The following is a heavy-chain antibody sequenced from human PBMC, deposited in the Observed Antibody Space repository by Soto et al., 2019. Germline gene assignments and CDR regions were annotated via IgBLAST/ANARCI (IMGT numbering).Heavy chain of an antibody. CDR2: ISGSGGST. V-gene: IGHV3-23*01. CDR3: AKGSPYSASYREDGFDI. Sequence: HPVGSLRLSCEASGFTFSCYAMSWVRQAPGRGLEWVSSISGSGGSTYHADSVNGRFTISRDNSKNTVFLQMNSLRAEDTAVYYCAKGSPYSASYREDGFDIWGQGSLVTVSS. J-gene: IGHJ3*02. CDR1: GFTFSCYA. D-gene: IGHD1-26*01.